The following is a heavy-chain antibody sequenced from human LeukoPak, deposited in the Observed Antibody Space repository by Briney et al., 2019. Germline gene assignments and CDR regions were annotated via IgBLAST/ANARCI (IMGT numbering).Heavy chain of an antibody. D-gene: IGHD3-10*01. CDR3: ARDGRGLWFGELYDWFDL. Sequence: GASVKVSCKASGYTFTGYYMHWVRQAPGQGLEWIGWINPNSGGTNYAQKFQGRVTMTRDTSISTAYMELSRLRSDDTAVYYCARDGRGLWFGELYDWFDLWGQGTLVTVSS. CDR2: INPNSGGT. V-gene: IGHV1-2*02. J-gene: IGHJ5*02. CDR1: GYTFTGYY.